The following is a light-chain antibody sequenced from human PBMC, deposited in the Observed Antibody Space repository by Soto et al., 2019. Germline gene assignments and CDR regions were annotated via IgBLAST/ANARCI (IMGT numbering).Light chain of an antibody. Sequence: QSALTQPRSVSGSPGQSVTISCTGTSSDVGGYNSVSWYQQHPGKVLKLMIYDVNRRPSGVPDRFSGSKSGNTASLTISGLQAEDEADYYCCSYAGTYTSFGGGTKLTVL. CDR2: DVN. CDR3: CSYAGTYTS. J-gene: IGLJ3*02. V-gene: IGLV2-11*01. CDR1: SSDVGGYNS.